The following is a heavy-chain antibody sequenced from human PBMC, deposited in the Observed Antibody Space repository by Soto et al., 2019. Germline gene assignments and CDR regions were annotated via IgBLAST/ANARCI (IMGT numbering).Heavy chain of an antibody. CDR3: ARGRYYYDSSGYNNWFDP. V-gene: IGHV3-48*02. Sequence: PVGSLRLSCAASGFTFSSYTMNWVRQAPGKGLEWVSYINSGSTTIYHADSVKGRFTISRDNAKNSLYLQMNSLRDEDTAVYYCARGRYYYDSSGYNNWFDPWGQGTLVTVSS. CDR1: GFTFSSYT. D-gene: IGHD3-22*01. J-gene: IGHJ5*02. CDR2: INSGSTTI.